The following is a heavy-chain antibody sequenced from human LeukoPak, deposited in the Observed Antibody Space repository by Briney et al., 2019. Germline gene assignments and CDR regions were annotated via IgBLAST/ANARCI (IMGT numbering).Heavy chain of an antibody. J-gene: IGHJ5*02. CDR3: ARLSYYYGSGRDNWFDP. CDR1: GYSFTSYW. V-gene: IGHV5-51*01. D-gene: IGHD3-10*01. CDR2: IYPGDSDT. Sequence: GESLKISFKGSGYSFTSYWIGWVRQMPGKGLEWMGIIYPGDSDTRFSPSFQGQVTISADKSISTAYLQWSSLKASDTAMYYCARLSYYYGSGRDNWFDPWGQGTLVTVSS.